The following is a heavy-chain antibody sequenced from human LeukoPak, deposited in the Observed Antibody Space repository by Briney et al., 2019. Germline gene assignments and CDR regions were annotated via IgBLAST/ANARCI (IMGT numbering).Heavy chain of an antibody. D-gene: IGHD3-16*01. CDR3: AKLGGHPLHNYYVGV. Sequence: GGSLRLSCAASGFTFSSYPMRWVRQAPGKGLEWVSGILDSGYSTYYANSVKGRFTISRDNSNNTLYLQMNSLRAEDTAVYYCAKLGGHPLHNYYVGVWGKGTTVAGSS. V-gene: IGHV3-23*01. CDR2: ILDSGYST. CDR1: GFTFSSYP. J-gene: IGHJ6*03.